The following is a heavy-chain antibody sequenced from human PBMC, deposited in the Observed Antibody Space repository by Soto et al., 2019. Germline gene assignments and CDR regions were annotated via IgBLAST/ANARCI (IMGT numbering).Heavy chain of an antibody. CDR3: ARYNSDFRKFDL. V-gene: IGHV4-31*03. CDR1: GGSISVNNNY. Sequence: QVQLQESGPGLVKPSQTLSLTCTVSGGSISVNNNYWTWIRQHPGKGLEWIGYIYYSGTTYYNPSLKSRGTISVDTSKKQFSLKLSSVTAADTAVYYCARYNSDFRKFDLWGQGTLVTVSS. CDR2: IYYSGTT. D-gene: IGHD1-20*01. J-gene: IGHJ4*02.